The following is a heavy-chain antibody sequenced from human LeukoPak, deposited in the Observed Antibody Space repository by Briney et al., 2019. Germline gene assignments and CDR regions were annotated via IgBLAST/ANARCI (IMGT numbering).Heavy chain of an antibody. CDR1: GFTFDDYA. J-gene: IGHJ4*02. CDR2: ISWNSGSI. D-gene: IGHD1-26*01. Sequence: GGSLRLSCAASGFTFDDYAMHWVRQAPGKGLEWVSGISWNSGSIGYADSVKGRFTISRDNAKNSLYLQMNSLRAEDTALYYCAEGIVGAIDYWGQGTLVTVSS. V-gene: IGHV3-9*01. CDR3: AEGIVGAIDY.